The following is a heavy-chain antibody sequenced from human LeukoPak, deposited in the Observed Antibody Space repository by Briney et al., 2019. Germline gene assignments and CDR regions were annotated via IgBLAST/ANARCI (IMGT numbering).Heavy chain of an antibody. CDR3: ARQTRYGPSDS. D-gene: IGHD3-9*01. CDR1: GDRLSNDW. J-gene: IGHJ4*02. V-gene: IGHV5-51*01. Sequence: GESLKISCKASGDRLSNDWITWVRQRSVKGLEYMGMINVRDSDTRYSLSFQDQITISADKSTSTAFLQWPSLQASDTAIYYCARQTRYGPSDSWGQGTLVTVSS. CDR2: INVRDSDT.